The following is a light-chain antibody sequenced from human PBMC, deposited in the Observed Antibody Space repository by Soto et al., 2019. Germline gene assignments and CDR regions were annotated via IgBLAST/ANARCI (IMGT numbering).Light chain of an antibody. V-gene: IGKV3-15*01. CDR1: QSVSSN. CDR2: GAS. Sequence: VMTQSPATLSVSPGERATLSCRASQSVSSNLAWYQQKPGQAPRLLIYGASTRATGIPARFSGSGSGTEFTLTISSLQSEDFAVYYCQKYNNWPRTFGQGTKV. J-gene: IGKJ1*01. CDR3: QKYNNWPRT.